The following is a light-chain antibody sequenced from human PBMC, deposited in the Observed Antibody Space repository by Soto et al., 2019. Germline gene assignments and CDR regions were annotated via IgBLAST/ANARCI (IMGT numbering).Light chain of an antibody. CDR2: EAS. J-gene: IGKJ3*01. V-gene: IGKV1-33*01. Sequence: DIEMTQSPSSLSESVGDRITITCHASEDIGNFLNWYQLKPGKAPKVLIHEASTLEAGVPSRFSGSGSGTHFTLTISSLRLEDFATYYCQQFDVFPTFGPGTKVDFK. CDR1: EDIGNF. CDR3: QQFDVFPT.